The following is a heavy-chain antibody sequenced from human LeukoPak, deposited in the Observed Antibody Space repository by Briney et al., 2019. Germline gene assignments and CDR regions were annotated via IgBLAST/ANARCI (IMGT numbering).Heavy chain of an antibody. D-gene: IGHD5-18*01. Sequence: ASVKVSCKASGYTFTSYDINWVRQATGQGLEWMGWMNPNSGNTGYAQKFQGRVTITRNTSISTAYMELSSLRSEDTAVYYCPTHPRDDSYGSVPDYWGQGTLVTVSS. CDR2: MNPNSGNT. J-gene: IGHJ4*02. CDR1: GYTFTSYD. V-gene: IGHV1-8*03. CDR3: PTHPRDDSYGSVPDY.